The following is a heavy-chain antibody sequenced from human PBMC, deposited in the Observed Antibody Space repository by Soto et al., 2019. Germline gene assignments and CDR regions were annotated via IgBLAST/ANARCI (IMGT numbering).Heavy chain of an antibody. J-gene: IGHJ4*02. CDR3: AKDSDYGDYVSDY. CDR1: GSTFSSYG. D-gene: IGHD4-17*01. CDR2: ISYDGSNK. V-gene: IGHV3-30*18. Sequence: QVQLVESGGGVFKLGRSLRLPCAAPGSTFSSYGMHWVAKAPGKGLEWVAVISYDGSNKYYADSVKGRFTISRDNSKNTLYLQMNSLRAEDTAVYYCAKDSDYGDYVSDYWGQGTLVTVSS.